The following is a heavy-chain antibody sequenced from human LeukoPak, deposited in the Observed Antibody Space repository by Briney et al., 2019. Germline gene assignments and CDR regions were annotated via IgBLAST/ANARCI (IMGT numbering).Heavy chain of an antibody. J-gene: IGHJ4*02. CDR2: IYYSGST. D-gene: IGHD3-10*01. V-gene: IGHV4-39*01. Sequence: SETLSLTCTVSGGSISSSSYYWGWIRQPLGKGLEWIGSIYYSGSTYYNPSLKSRVTISVDTSKNQFSLKLSSVTAADTAVYYCATSYGSGSYPYFDYWGQGTLVTVSS. CDR1: GGSISSSSYY. CDR3: ATSYGSGSYPYFDY.